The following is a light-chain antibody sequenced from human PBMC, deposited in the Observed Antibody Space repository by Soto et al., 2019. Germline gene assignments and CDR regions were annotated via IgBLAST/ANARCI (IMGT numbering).Light chain of an antibody. J-gene: IGLJ1*01. Sequence: QSVLTQPPSASGTPGQRVTISCSGSSSNIGSHTINWYQQLPGTAPKLLIYNNNQRPSGVPDRFSGSKSGTSASLAIGGLQSEDEADYYCAAWDDILNGSYVFGTGTKLTVL. CDR1: SSNIGSHT. CDR3: AAWDDILNGSYV. CDR2: NNN. V-gene: IGLV1-44*01.